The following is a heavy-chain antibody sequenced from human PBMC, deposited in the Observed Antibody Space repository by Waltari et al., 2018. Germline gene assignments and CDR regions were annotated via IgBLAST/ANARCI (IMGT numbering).Heavy chain of an antibody. CDR1: GGSIITNNYY. CDR3: ARDYDSSGYYYDY. Sequence: QLQLQESGPGLVKPSETLSLTCTVSGGSIITNNYYWGCIRQPPGKGLEWIGSIFYRGSTHYNPSLKSRVTMSVDTSKNQFSLKLSSVTAADTARYYCARDYDSSGYYYDYWGQGVLVTVSS. CDR2: IFYRGST. D-gene: IGHD3-22*01. J-gene: IGHJ4*02. V-gene: IGHV4-39*02.